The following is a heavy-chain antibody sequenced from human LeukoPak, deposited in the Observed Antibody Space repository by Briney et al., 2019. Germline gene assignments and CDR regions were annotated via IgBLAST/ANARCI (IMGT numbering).Heavy chain of an antibody. CDR1: GGSFSGYY. CDR2: INHSGST. J-gene: IGHJ2*01. CDR3: ARVLRPWYFDL. Sequence: SETLSLTCAVYGGSFSGYYWSWIRQPPGKGLEWIGEINHSGSTNYNPSLKSRVTISVDTSKNQFSLKLSSVTAADTAVYYCARVLRPWYFDLWGRGTLVTVSS. V-gene: IGHV4-34*01.